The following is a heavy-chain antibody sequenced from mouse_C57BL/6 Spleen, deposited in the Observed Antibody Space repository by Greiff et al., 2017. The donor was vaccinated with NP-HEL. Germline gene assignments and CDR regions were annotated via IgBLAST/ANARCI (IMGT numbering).Heavy chain of an antibody. V-gene: IGHV1-82*01. Sequence: QVQLQQSGPELVKSGASVKISCKASGYAFSSSWMNWVKQRPGKGLEWIGRIYPGDGDTNYNGKFKGKATLTADKSSSTAYMQLSSLTSEDSAVYFCARAPRDAMDYWGQGTSVTVSS. CDR2: IYPGDGDT. CDR3: ARAPRDAMDY. J-gene: IGHJ4*01. CDR1: GYAFSSSW.